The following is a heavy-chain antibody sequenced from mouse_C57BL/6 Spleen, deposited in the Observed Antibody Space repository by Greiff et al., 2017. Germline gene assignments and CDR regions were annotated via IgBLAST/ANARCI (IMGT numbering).Heavy chain of an antibody. CDR3: ARGGYERDYYAMDY. V-gene: IGHV1-50*01. CDR1: GYTFTSYW. J-gene: IGHJ4*01. Sequence: QVQLQQPGAELVKPGASVKLSCKASGYTFTSYWMQWVKQRPGQGLEWIGEIDPSDSYTNYNQKFKGKATVTVDTSSSTAYMQLSSLTSADSAVYYCARGGYERDYYAMDYWGQGTSVTVSS. CDR2: IDPSDSYT. D-gene: IGHD2-2*01.